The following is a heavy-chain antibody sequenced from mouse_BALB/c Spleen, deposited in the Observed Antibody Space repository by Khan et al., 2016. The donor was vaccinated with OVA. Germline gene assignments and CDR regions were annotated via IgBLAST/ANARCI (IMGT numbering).Heavy chain of an antibody. CDR1: GYIFTSYW. Sequence: QVQLKESGAELVRPGASVKLSCKTSGYIFTSYWIHWVNQSSGQGLEWIARIYPGTDNTYYNEKLKDKATLTADKSSSTAYMPLSSLKSEDSAVYFCAREEALYYFDYWGQGTTLTVSS. J-gene: IGHJ2*01. V-gene: IGHV1-76*01. CDR2: IYPGTDNT. CDR3: AREEALYYFDY. D-gene: IGHD3-2*02.